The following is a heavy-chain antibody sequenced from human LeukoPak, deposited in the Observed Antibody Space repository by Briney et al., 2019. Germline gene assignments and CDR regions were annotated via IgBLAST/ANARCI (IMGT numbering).Heavy chain of an antibody. Sequence: GASVKVSCQASGYTITSHGISWARQAPGPGLAWMGWSSAYNGNTNCAQKLQGRVTMTTDTSTSTGYMELRRLRSDDTAVYYCAGATRSSSGAIWCAPWGARTLGTVSS. CDR3: AGATRSSSGAIWCAP. D-gene: IGHD6-13*01. J-gene: IGHJ5*02. CDR1: GYTITSHG. CDR2: SSAYNGNT. V-gene: IGHV1-18*04.